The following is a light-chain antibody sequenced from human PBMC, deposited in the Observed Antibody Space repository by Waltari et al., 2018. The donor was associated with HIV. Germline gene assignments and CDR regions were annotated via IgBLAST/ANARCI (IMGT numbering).Light chain of an antibody. V-gene: IGKV3-15*01. CDR1: QSVSSN. Sequence: ERVMTQSPATLSVSPGERATLSCRASQSVSSNLAWYQQTPGQAPRLLIYGASTRATGIPARFSGSGSGTEFTLTIGSLQSEDFAVYYCQQYNNWPLTFGGGTTVEIK. J-gene: IGKJ4*01. CDR2: GAS. CDR3: QQYNNWPLT.